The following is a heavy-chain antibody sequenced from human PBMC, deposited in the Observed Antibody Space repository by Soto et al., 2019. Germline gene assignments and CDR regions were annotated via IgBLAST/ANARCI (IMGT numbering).Heavy chain of an antibody. V-gene: IGHV4-4*07. J-gene: IGHJ4*02. D-gene: IGHD6-13*01. CDR1: GGSISSFY. CDR2: IYSGGRT. Sequence: SETLSLTCTVSGGSISSFYWSWIRQPAGKGLEWIGRIYSGGRTNHNPSLKSRVTMSVDTSKNQFSLRLSSVTAADTAMYYCARGSSRWDYWGQGTLVTVSS. CDR3: ARGSSRWDY.